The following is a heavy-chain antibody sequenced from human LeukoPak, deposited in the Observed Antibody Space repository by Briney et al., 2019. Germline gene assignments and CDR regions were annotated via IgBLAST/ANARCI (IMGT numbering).Heavy chain of an antibody. V-gene: IGHV3-74*01. J-gene: IGHJ4*02. D-gene: IGHD6-6*01. CDR1: GFTFSSHW. CDR3: ARGRYSSSYDFDY. CDR2: VNSGGSST. Sequence: GGSLRLSCAASGFTFSSHWMHWVRQAPGKGLVWVSRVNSGGSSTNYADSARGRFTISRDDAKNTLSLQMNSLRAEDTAVYYCARGRYSSSYDFDYWGQGTLVIVSS.